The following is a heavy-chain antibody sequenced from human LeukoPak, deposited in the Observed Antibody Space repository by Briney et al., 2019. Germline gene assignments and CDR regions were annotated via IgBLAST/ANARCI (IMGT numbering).Heavy chain of an antibody. D-gene: IGHD4-23*01. CDR3: ARVTVVTALFDY. CDR2: IYYSGST. V-gene: IGHV4-59*12. J-gene: IGHJ4*02. CDR1: GGSISSYY. Sequence: KTSETLSLTCAVSGGSISSYYWSWIRQPPGKGLEWIGYIYYSGSTNYNPSLKSRVTISVDTSKNQFSLKLSSVTAADTAVYYCARVTVVTALFDYWGQGTLVTVSS.